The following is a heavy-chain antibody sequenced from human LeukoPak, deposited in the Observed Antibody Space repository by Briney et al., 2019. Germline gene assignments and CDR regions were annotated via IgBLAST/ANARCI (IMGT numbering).Heavy chain of an antibody. J-gene: IGHJ4*02. V-gene: IGHV4-34*01. Sequence: SETLSLTCAVYGGSFSGYYWSWIRQPPGKGLEWIGEINHSGSTNYNPSLKSRVTISVDTSKDQFSLKLSSVTAADTAVYYCATRTGTRTTGAIDYWGQGTLVTVSS. CDR1: GGSFSGYY. CDR3: ATRTGTRTTGAIDY. CDR2: INHSGST. D-gene: IGHD1-14*01.